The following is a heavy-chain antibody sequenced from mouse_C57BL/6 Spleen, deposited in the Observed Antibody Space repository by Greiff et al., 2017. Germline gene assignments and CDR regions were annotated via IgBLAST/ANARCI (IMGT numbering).Heavy chain of an antibody. V-gene: IGHV5-6*01. J-gene: IGHJ2*01. Sequence: EVKVVESGGDLVKPGGSLKLSCAASGFTFSSYGMSWVRQTPDKRLEWVATISSGGSYTYYPDSVKGRFTISRDNAKNTLYLQMSSLKSEDTAMYYCARYYSNLDYWGQGTTLTVSS. CDR3: ARYYSNLDY. CDR2: ISSGGSYT. CDR1: GFTFSSYG. D-gene: IGHD2-5*01.